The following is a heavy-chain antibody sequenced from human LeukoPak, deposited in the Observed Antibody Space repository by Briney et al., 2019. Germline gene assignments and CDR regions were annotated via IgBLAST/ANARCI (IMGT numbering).Heavy chain of an antibody. CDR1: EFTFSSYA. CDR3: ANPYSVHTFSYYFDF. J-gene: IGHJ4*02. CDR2: ISGSGGGT. V-gene: IGHV3-23*01. Sequence: GGSLRLSCAGSEFTFSSYAMSWVRHAPGKGLEWVSAISGSGGGTSYADPVKGRFTISIDNSKNTLFLQMNSLSAEDTAVYYCANPYSVHTFSYYFDFWGQGALVTVSS. D-gene: IGHD5/OR15-5a*01.